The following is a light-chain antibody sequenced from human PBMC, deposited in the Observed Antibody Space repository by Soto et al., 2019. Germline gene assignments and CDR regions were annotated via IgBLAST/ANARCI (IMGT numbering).Light chain of an antibody. CDR1: QSIRRW. CDR2: EAS. CDR3: QPYDNYPWT. V-gene: IGKV1-5*03. Sequence: DIQMTQSPSTLSASVGDRVTITCRASQSIRRWLAWYHQKPGKAPNLLIYEASSLESGVPSRFSGSGSGTEFTLPLHNPQPDYFATFYCQPYDNYPWTFGQGTKVDIK. J-gene: IGKJ1*01.